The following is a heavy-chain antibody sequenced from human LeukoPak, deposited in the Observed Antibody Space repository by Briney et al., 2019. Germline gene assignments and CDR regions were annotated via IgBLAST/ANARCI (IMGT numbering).Heavy chain of an antibody. CDR1: GYTFTSYG. Sequence: GASVKVSCKASGYTFTSYGISWVRQAPGQGREWMGWISAYNGNTNYAQKLQGRVTMTTDTSTSTAYMELRSLRSDDTAVYYCARVGPPLTIFGVVNPNNNWFDPWGQGTLVTVSS. D-gene: IGHD3-3*01. CDR2: ISAYNGNT. J-gene: IGHJ5*02. V-gene: IGHV1-18*01. CDR3: ARVGPPLTIFGVVNPNNNWFDP.